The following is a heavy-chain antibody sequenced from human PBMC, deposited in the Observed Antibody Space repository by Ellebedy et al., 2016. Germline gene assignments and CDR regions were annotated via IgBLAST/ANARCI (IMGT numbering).Heavy chain of an antibody. V-gene: IGHV3-23*01. CDR3: AKGAREYCSRGVCYPLDH. J-gene: IGHJ4*02. CDR2: ITKSGDDT. D-gene: IGHD2-15*01. Sequence: GESLKISCAASGFSFSSYAMTWVRQAPGKGLEWLSIITKSGDDTQHADSVKGRFTISIDNSKNTLYLQMNSLRAEDTAIYYCAKGAREYCSRGVCYPLDHWGRGTLVTVSS. CDR1: GFSFSSYA.